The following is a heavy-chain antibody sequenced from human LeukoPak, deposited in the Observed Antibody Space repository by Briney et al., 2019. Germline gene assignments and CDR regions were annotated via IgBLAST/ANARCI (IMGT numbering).Heavy chain of an antibody. Sequence: GGSLRLSCAASGFTFSSYAMSWVRQAPGKGLEWVSAISGSGGSTYYADSVKGRFTISRDNSKNTLYPQMNSLRAEDTAVYYCAKNYYGSGSYYTAFKDWGQGTLVTVSS. J-gene: IGHJ4*02. V-gene: IGHV3-23*01. CDR3: AKNYYGSGSYYTAFKD. CDR2: ISGSGGST. CDR1: GFTFSSYA. D-gene: IGHD3-10*01.